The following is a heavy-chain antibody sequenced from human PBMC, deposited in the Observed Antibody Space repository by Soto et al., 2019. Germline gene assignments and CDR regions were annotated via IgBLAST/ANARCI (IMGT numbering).Heavy chain of an antibody. J-gene: IGHJ4*02. CDR3: AKSDY. Sequence: AGSLRLSCSASGFTFSSYAMSWVRQALGQGLESVSAIRVSGGSTYYAVSVKGRFTISRDNSKNTLYLQMNSLRAEDTAVYYCAKSDYWDQGTLVTVSS. V-gene: IGHV3-23*01. CDR2: IRVSGGST. CDR1: GFTFSSYA.